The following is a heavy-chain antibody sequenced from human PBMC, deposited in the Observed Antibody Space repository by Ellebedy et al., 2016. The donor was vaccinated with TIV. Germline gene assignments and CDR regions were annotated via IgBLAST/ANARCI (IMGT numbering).Heavy chain of an antibody. J-gene: IGHJ4*02. CDR1: GFSLSSNY. Sequence: GGSLRLSCAVSGFSLSSNYMSWVRQAPGKGLEWVSIMYSAGNTYYADSVKGRFTISRDTSKNTVFLQMNSLRAEDTAVYYCARVDLGLAFDYWGRGTLVTVSS. D-gene: IGHD3/OR15-3a*01. V-gene: IGHV3-53*01. CDR3: ARVDLGLAFDY. CDR2: MYSAGNT.